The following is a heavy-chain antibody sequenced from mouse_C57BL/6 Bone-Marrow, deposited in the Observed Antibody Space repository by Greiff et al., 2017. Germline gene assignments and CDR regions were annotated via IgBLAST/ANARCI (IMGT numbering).Heavy chain of an antibody. CDR1: GFNIKDDY. CDR3: TTPYYPVDY. CDR2: IDPENGDT. D-gene: IGHD2-10*01. Sequence: EVQLQESGAELVRPGASVKLSCTASGFNIKDDYMHWVKQRPEQGLEWIGWIDPENGDTEYASKFQGKATITADTSSNTAYLQLRSLTSEDTAVYYCTTPYYPVDYWGQGTTLTVSS. V-gene: IGHV14-4*01. J-gene: IGHJ2*01.